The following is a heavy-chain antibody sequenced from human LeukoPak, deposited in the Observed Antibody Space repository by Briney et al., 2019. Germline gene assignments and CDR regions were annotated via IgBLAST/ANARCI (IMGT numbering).Heavy chain of an antibody. CDR1: GFTFSSYG. D-gene: IGHD2-15*01. CDR3: AKDLGYCSGGSCYYQYYYYYYGMDV. J-gene: IGHJ6*04. CDR2: ISYDGSNK. Sequence: GGSLRLSCAASGFTFSSYGMHWVRQAPGKGLEWVAVISYDGSNKYYADSVKGRFTISRDNSKNTLYLQMNSLRAEDTAVYYCAKDLGYCSGGSCYYQYYYYYYGMDVWGKGTTVTVSS. V-gene: IGHV3-30*18.